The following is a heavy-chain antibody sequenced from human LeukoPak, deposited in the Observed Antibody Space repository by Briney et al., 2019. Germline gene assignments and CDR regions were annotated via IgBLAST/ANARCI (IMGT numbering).Heavy chain of an antibody. J-gene: IGHJ4*02. CDR1: GFTVSSYW. V-gene: IGHV3-74*01. Sequence: GGSLRLSCTASGFTVSSYWMHWVRHPPAKGLVLVSRINSDGGSTSYADSVKGRFTISRDNAKNTLYLQMNSLRAEDTAVYYCARRIQGMAPYYFDYWGQGTLVTVSS. CDR2: INSDGGST. CDR3: ARRIQGMAPYYFDY. D-gene: IGHD5-24*01.